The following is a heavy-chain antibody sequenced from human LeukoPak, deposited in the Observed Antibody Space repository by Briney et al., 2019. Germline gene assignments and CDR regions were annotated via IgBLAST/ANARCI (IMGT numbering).Heavy chain of an antibody. CDR1: GFSLSTSGVC. V-gene: IGHV2-70*11. Sequence: SGPTLVNPTQTLTLTCTFSGFSLSTSGVCVSWIRQPPGKALEWLARIDWDDDKYYSTSLKTRLTISKDTSKNQVVLTMTNMDPVDTATYYCALRTAAGTNHDAFDIWGQGTMVTVSS. CDR3: ALRTAAGTNHDAFDI. J-gene: IGHJ3*02. CDR2: IDWDDDK. D-gene: IGHD6-13*01.